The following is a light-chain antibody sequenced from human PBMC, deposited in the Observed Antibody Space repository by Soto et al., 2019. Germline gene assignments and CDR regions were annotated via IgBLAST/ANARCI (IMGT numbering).Light chain of an antibody. Sequence: AIQMTQSPSSLSASVGDRVTITCRASQGIRSDLGWYQQKPGKAPKLLIYAASSIQSGVPSRFSGSGSGTDFTLTISSLQPEDFATYYCLQDYNYPRRTFGQGTKVEIK. CDR3: LQDYNYPRRT. CDR2: AAS. J-gene: IGKJ1*01. CDR1: QGIRSD. V-gene: IGKV1-6*01.